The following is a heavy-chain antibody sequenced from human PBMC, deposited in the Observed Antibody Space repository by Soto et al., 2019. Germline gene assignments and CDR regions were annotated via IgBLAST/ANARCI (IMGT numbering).Heavy chain of an antibody. CDR3: ARQWQDDFWSAPGY. J-gene: IGHJ4*02. D-gene: IGHD3-3*01. V-gene: IGHV3-23*01. Sequence: EVQLLESGGGLVQPGGSLRLSCAASGFTFSSYAMSWVRQAPGKGLEWVSAISGSGGSTYYADSVKGRFTISRDNSKNTLYLQMNSLRAEDTAVYYCARQWQDDFWSAPGYWGQGTLVTVSS. CDR1: GFTFSSYA. CDR2: ISGSGGST.